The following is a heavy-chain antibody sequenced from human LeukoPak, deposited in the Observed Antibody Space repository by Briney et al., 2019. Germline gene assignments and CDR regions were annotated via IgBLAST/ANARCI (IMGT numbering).Heavy chain of an antibody. CDR1: GDSVSSNSAA. CDR3: ARSGSWRFDY. J-gene: IGHJ4*02. CDR2: TYYKSKLYN. V-gene: IGHV6-1*01. D-gene: IGHD1-26*01. Sequence: SQTLSLTCAISGDSVSSNSAAWNWVRLSPSRGLEWLGRTYYKSKLYNDYAVSVRGRITINPDTSKNQFSLQLNSVTPEDTAVYYCARSGSWRFDYWGQGTLVTVSS.